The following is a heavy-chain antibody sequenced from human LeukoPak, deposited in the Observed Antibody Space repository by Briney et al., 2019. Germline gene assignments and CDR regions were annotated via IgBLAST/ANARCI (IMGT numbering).Heavy chain of an antibody. V-gene: IGHV4-34*01. CDR1: GGSFSGYY. J-gene: IGHJ4*02. D-gene: IGHD2-21*02. CDR2: INHSGST. Sequence: PSETLSLTCAVYGGSFSGYYWSWIRQPPGKGLEWIGEINHSGSTNYNPSLKSRVTISVDTSKNQFSLKLSSVTAADTAVYFCARDLGTAGRPNDYWGQGTLVTVSS. CDR3: ARDLGTAGRPNDY.